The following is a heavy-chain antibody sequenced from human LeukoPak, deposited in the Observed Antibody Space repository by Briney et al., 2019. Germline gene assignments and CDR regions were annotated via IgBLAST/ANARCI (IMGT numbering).Heavy chain of an antibody. CDR3: ARSYSSSSLRYYYYYGMDV. CDR1: GGTFSSYT. V-gene: IGHV1-69*02. CDR2: IIPILGIA. Sequence: ASVKVSCKASGGTFSSYTISWVRQAPGQGLEWVGRIIPILGIANYAQKFQGRVTITADKSTSTAYMELSSLRSEDTAVYYCARSYSSSSLRYYYYYGMDVWGQGTTVTVSS. J-gene: IGHJ6*02. D-gene: IGHD6-6*01.